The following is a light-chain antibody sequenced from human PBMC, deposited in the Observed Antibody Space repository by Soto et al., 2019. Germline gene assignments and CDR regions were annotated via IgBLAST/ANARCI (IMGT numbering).Light chain of an antibody. Sequence: EIVMTQSPATRSVSPGERATLSCRASHSVSSHLAWYQQKPGQVPRVLIYGASTRDTGIPARFSGSGAGTEFTLTISSLQPEDFAVYYCQQYNNSTITFGQGTRLEI. V-gene: IGKV3-15*01. CDR3: QQYNNSTIT. J-gene: IGKJ5*01. CDR2: GAS. CDR1: HSVSSH.